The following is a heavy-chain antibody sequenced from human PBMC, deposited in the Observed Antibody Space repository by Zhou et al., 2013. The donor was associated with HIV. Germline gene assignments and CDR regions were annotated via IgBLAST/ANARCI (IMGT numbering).Heavy chain of an antibody. CDR3: ARAYSATWYGGGFFYLDV. V-gene: IGHV1-18*01. D-gene: IGHD2-15*01. Sequence: QVQLVQSGDEVKKPGASVKVSCKASGYRFDDYGITWVRQAPGQGLEWMGWISSYNGHTNYAQNFQGRLIVTTDTSTSTAYMELRSLRSDDTAVYFCARAYSATWYGGGFFYLDVWGKGTTVSVSS. J-gene: IGHJ6*04. CDR1: GYRFDDYG. CDR2: ISSYNGHT.